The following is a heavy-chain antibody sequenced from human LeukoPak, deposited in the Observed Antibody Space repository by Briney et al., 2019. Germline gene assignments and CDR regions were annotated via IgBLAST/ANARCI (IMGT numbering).Heavy chain of an antibody. CDR3: AKYGGTMMVVANPQRAEYFQH. J-gene: IGHJ1*01. CDR2: ISSSSSYI. CDR1: EFTFSSYS. D-gene: IGHD3-22*01. Sequence: GGSLRLSCAASEFTFSSYSMSWVRQAPGKGLEWVSSISSSSSYIYHADSVKGRFTISRDNSKNTLYLQMNSLRAEDTAVYYCAKYGGTMMVVANPQRAEYFQHWGQGTLVTVSS. V-gene: IGHV3-21*01.